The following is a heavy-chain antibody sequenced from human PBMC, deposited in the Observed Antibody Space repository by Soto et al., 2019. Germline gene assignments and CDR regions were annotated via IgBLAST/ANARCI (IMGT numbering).Heavy chain of an antibody. CDR2: VYHSGST. CDR3: ASRNYCGGDCYSIDY. V-gene: IGHV4-4*02. CDR1: GGSISNSHW. Sequence: LSLTCAVSGGSISNSHWWNWVRQPPGKGLEWIGEVYHSGSTHYNPSLKSRVTISVDKSKNQFSLKLSSVTAADTAVYYCASRNYCGGDCYSIDYWGQGTLVTVAS. J-gene: IGHJ4*02. D-gene: IGHD2-21*02.